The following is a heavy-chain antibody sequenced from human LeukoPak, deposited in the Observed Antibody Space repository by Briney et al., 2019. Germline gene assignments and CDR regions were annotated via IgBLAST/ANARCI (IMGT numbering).Heavy chain of an antibody. CDR3: AAPIGSYYGVDV. J-gene: IGHJ6*02. CDR2: ISYDGSNK. CDR1: GFTFSSYG. Sequence: GGSLRLSCAASGFTFSSYGMHWVRQAPGKGLEWVAVISYDGSNKYYADSVKGRFTISRDNSKNTLYLQMNSLRAEDTAVYYCAAPIGSYYGVDVWGQGTTVTVSS. V-gene: IGHV3-30*03.